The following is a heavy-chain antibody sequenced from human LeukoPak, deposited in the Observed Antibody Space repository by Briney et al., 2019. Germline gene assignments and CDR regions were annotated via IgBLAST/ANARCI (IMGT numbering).Heavy chain of an antibody. CDR1: GFTFSSYA. Sequence: PGGSLRLSCAASGFTFSSYAMSWVRQAPGKGLEWVSAISGSGGSTYYADSVKGRFTISRDNSKNTLYLQMNGLRAEDTAVYYCAKSRRYYDFWSDYYGLDAFDIWGQGTMVTVSS. J-gene: IGHJ3*02. CDR3: AKSRRYYDFWSDYYGLDAFDI. V-gene: IGHV3-23*01. D-gene: IGHD3-3*01. CDR2: ISGSGGST.